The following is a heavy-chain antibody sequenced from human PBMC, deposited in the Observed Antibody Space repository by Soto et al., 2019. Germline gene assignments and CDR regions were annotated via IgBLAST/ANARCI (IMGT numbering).Heavy chain of an antibody. CDR3: TRWMEMATITPWGYYYGMDV. Sequence: QVQLVQSGAEVKKPGASVKVSCKASGYTFTSYVISWVRQAPGQGLEWMGWISAYNGNTNYAHKLQGRVTMTTDTSTSTAYMELRSLRYDATALYYCTRWMEMATITPWGYYYGMDVWGQGTTVTVSS. V-gene: IGHV1-18*01. CDR2: ISAYNGNT. D-gene: IGHD5-12*01. CDR1: GYTFTSYV. J-gene: IGHJ6*02.